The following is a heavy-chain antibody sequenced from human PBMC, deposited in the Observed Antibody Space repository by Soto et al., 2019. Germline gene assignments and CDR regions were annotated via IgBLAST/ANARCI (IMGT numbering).Heavy chain of an antibody. CDR3: AREDRDRETGLVPAAIHGMDV. Sequence: QVQLVQSGAEVKKPGSSVKVSCKASGDTFSRYSITWVRQAPGHGLEWIGRIIPIFGIPTYAQKFQGRVTFTADESTSPASMALSSLRSDDTAVYYCAREDRDRETGLVPAAIHGMDVWGQGTTVTVSS. CDR2: IIPIFGIP. CDR1: GDTFSRYS. V-gene: IGHV1-69*08. J-gene: IGHJ6*02. D-gene: IGHD2-2*01.